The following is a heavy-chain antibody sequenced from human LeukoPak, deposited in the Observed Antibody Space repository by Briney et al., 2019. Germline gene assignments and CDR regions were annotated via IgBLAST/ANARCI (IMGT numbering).Heavy chain of an antibody. CDR3: ARDTPVDTAMVPDY. V-gene: IGHV3-30*03. CDR2: ISYDGSNK. CDR1: GFTFSSYG. Sequence: PGRSLRLSCAASGFTFSSYGMHWVRQAPGKGLEWVAVISYDGSNKYYSDSVKGRFTISRDNSKNTLYLQMNSLRAEDTAVYYCARDTPVDTAMVPDYWGQGTLVTVSS. J-gene: IGHJ4*02. D-gene: IGHD5-18*01.